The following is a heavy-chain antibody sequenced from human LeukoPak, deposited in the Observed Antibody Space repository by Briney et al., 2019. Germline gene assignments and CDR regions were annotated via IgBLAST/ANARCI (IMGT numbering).Heavy chain of an antibody. D-gene: IGHD2-15*01. CDR3: ARDGDCSGGSCYSGGYC. CDR2: IIPIFGTA. Sequence: SVKVSCKASGGTFSSYAISWVRQAPGQGLEWMGGIIPIFGTANYAQKFQGRVTITADESTSTAYMELSSLRSEDTAVYYCARDGDCSGGSCYSGGYCWGQGTLVTVSS. CDR1: GGTFSSYA. J-gene: IGHJ4*02. V-gene: IGHV1-69*13.